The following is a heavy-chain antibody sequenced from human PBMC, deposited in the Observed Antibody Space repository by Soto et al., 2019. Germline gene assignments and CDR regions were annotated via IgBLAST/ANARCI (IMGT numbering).Heavy chain of an antibody. Sequence: SETLSLTCTVSGGSISSGGYYWGWIRQPPGKGLEWIGYIYYSGSTYYNPSLKSRVTISVDTSKNQFSLKLSSVTAADTAVYYCASPQSSTVRDNWFDPWGQGTLVTVSS. V-gene: IGHV4-30-4*08. CDR3: ASPQSSTVRDNWFDP. CDR2: IYYSGST. D-gene: IGHD3-10*01. J-gene: IGHJ5*02. CDR1: GGSISSGGYY.